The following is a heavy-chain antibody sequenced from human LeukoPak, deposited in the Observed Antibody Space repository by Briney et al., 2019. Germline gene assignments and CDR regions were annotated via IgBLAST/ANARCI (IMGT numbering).Heavy chain of an antibody. V-gene: IGHV3-23*01. CDR2: ISGSGGST. CDR1: GFTFSSYA. Sequence: PGGSLRLSCAASGFTFSSYAMSWVRQAPGKGLEWVSAISGSGGSTYYADSVKGRFTISRDNSKNTLYLQMNNLRAEDTAVYYCARVQYSGSYSDAFDIWGQGTMVTVSS. D-gene: IGHD1-26*01. CDR3: ARVQYSGSYSDAFDI. J-gene: IGHJ3*02.